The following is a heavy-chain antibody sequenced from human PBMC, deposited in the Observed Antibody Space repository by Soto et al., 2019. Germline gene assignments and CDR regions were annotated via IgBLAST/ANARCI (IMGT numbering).Heavy chain of an antibody. CDR2: IIPILGIA. J-gene: IGHJ4*02. D-gene: IGHD3-16*01. Sequence: VASVKVSCKASGGTFSSYTISWVRQAPGQGLEWMGRIIPILGIANYAQKFQGRVTITADKSTSTAYMELSSLRSEDTAVYYCAREGHAYDYIWESSALYYFDYWGQGTLVTVSS. CDR3: AREGHAYDYIWESSALYYFDY. CDR1: GGTFSSYT. V-gene: IGHV1-69*04.